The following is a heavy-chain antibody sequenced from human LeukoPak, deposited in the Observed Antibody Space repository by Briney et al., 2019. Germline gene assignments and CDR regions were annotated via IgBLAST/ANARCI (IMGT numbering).Heavy chain of an antibody. V-gene: IGHV4-39*07. J-gene: IGHJ4*02. Sequence: SETLSLTCTVSGGSISNSNYYWGWIRQPPGSGLEWIGSIYYSGTTFYNPSLKSRVTISVDTSKNQFSLRLSSVTAADTAVYYCARGDDSSGQCDYWGQGTLVTVSS. CDR2: IYYSGTT. CDR3: ARGDDSSGQCDY. D-gene: IGHD3-22*01. CDR1: GGSISNSNYY.